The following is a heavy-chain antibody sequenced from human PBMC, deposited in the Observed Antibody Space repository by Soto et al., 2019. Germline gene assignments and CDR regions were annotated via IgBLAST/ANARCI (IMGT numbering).Heavy chain of an antibody. V-gene: IGHV2-5*02. CDR3: AHTLECFNAFDV. CDR1: GFSLSTTGMG. Sequence: QITLKESGPTLVKPTQTLTLTCTFSGFSLSTTGMGVAWIRQPPGKALEWLALIYWDDDKRYSSSLKSRLTITKDTSNNQVVLTMTNMDPVDTATYYCAHTLECFNAFDVWGQGTMVTVSS. CDR2: IYWDDDK. D-gene: IGHD3-3*01. J-gene: IGHJ3*01.